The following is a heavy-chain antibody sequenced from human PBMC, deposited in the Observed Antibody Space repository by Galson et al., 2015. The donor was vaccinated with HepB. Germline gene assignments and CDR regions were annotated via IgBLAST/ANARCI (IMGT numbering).Heavy chain of an antibody. J-gene: IGHJ6*02. V-gene: IGHV6-1*01. CDR2: TYYRSKWYL. Sequence: CAISGDSVSSSSAAWNWIRQSPSRGLEWLGRTYYRSKWYLDYAISVKSRITINPDTSKNQFSLQLNSVTPEDTAVYYCARAAIIVVLGSSYYGMDVWGQGTTVTVSS. CDR3: ARAAIIVVLGSSYYGMDV. CDR1: GDSVSSSSAA. D-gene: IGHD2-15*01.